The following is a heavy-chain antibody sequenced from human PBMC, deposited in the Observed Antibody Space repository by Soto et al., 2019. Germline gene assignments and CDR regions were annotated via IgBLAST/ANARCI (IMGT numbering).Heavy chain of an antibody. D-gene: IGHD3-22*01. Sequence: HPGGSLRLSCAASGFTFSSYSMNWVRQAPGKGLEWVSYISSSGSTVYYADSVRGRFTISRDSAKNSLYLQMNSLRAEDSAVYYCARHSKDYWGQGTLVTVSS. CDR2: ISSSGSTV. J-gene: IGHJ4*02. CDR1: GFTFSSYS. V-gene: IGHV3-48*01. CDR3: ARHSKDY.